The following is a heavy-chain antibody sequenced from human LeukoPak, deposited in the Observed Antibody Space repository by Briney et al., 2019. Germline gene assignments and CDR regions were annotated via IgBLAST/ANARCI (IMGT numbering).Heavy chain of an antibody. CDR2: ISSSSSTI. D-gene: IGHD3-22*01. CDR1: GFTFSSYS. CDR3: ARIPSDDYYDSSGYKAAVDY. J-gene: IGHJ4*02. Sequence: GGSLRLSCAASGFTFSSYSMNWVRQAPGKGLEWVSYISSSSSTIYYADSVKGRFTISRDNSKNTLYLQMNSLRAEDTAVYYCARIPSDDYYDSSGYKAAVDYWGQGTLVTVSS. V-gene: IGHV3-48*01.